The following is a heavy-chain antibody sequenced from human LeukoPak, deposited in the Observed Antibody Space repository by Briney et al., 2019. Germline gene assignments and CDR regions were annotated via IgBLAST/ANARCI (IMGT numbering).Heavy chain of an antibody. Sequence: SETLSLTCTVSGGSIGSYYWSWIRQPPGKGLEWIGYIYYSGSTNYNPSLKSRVTISVDTSKNQFSLKLSSVTAADTAVYYCARGYCSGGSCYSWYYYYGMDVWGQGTTVTVSS. CDR1: GGSIGSYY. V-gene: IGHV4-59*01. CDR2: IYYSGST. J-gene: IGHJ6*02. CDR3: ARGYCSGGSCYSWYYYYGMDV. D-gene: IGHD2-15*01.